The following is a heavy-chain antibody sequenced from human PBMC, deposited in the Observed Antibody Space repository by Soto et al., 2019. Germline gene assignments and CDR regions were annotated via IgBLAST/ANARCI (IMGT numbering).Heavy chain of an antibody. CDR1: GFSLSTSGVG. CDR3: EQAGVVGGAYDGLDY. D-gene: IGHD1-26*01. J-gene: IGHJ4*02. V-gene: IGHV2-5*01. Sequence: SGPTLVNPTQTLTLTCTFSGFSLSTSGVGVGWIRQPRGKALEWLALIYWNDDKRYSPSLKSRLTITKDTSKNQVVLTMTYMDTVDTATYYCEQAGVVGGAYDGLDYWGQGTLVTVSS. CDR2: IYWNDDK.